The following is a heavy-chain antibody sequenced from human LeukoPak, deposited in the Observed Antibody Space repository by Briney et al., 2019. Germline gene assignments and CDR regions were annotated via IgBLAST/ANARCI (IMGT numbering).Heavy chain of an antibody. CDR3: AREPPTSGGDYFDY. Sequence: SETLSLTCTVSGGSISSSSYYWGWIRQPPGKGLEWIGSIYYSGSTYYNPSLKSRVTISVDTSKNQFSLKLSSVTAADTAVYYCAREPPTSGGDYFDYWGQGTLVTVSS. CDR2: IYYSGST. D-gene: IGHD2-21*01. J-gene: IGHJ4*02. CDR1: GGSISSSSYY. V-gene: IGHV4-39*07.